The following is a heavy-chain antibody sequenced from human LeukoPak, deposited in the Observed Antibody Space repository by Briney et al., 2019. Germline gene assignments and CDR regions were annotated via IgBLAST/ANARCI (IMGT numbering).Heavy chain of an antibody. CDR1: GGSISSGGYS. CDR3: ARGVARHWYFDL. Sequence: SETLSLTCAVSGGSISSGGYSWSWIRQPPGKGLEWIGEVNHSGSTNYNPSLKSRVTISVDTSKDQFSLKLSSVTAADTAVYYCARGVARHWYFDLWGRGTPVTVSS. V-gene: IGHV4-34*01. CDR2: VNHSGST. D-gene: IGHD2-15*01. J-gene: IGHJ2*01.